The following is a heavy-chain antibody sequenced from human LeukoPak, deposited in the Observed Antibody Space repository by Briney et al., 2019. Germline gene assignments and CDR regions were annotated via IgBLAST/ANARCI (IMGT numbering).Heavy chain of an antibody. J-gene: IGHJ4*01. CDR2: IYSGGST. CDR3: AKPTGRDDFDLGY. D-gene: IGHD3-3*01. CDR1: GVTVSSNY. V-gene: IGHV3-53*01. Sequence: PGGSLRLSCAASGVTVSSNYMSWVRQAPGKGLELVSVIYSGGSTYYADSVKGRVTISIDNAKNSLYLQMNILRAEDTAVYYCAKPTGRDDFDLGYWGPGALVTASS.